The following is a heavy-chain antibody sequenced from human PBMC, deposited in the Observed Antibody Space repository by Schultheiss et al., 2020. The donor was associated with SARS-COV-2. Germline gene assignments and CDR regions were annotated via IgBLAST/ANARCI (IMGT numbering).Heavy chain of an antibody. CDR3: TTPTMYSSGWYVYYFDY. CDR2: ISGSGGST. V-gene: IGHV3-23*01. J-gene: IGHJ4*02. Sequence: GESLKISCAASGFTFSSYAMSWVRQAPGKGLEWVSAISGSGGSTYYADSVKGRFTISRDNSKNTLYLQMNSLRAEDTAVYYCTTPTMYSSGWYVYYFDYWGQGTLVTVSS. D-gene: IGHD6-19*01. CDR1: GFTFSSYA.